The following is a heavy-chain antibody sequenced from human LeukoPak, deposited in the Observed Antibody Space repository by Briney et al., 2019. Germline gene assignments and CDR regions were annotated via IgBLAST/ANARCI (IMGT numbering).Heavy chain of an antibody. Sequence: SETQSLTCTVSGGSVSSNNYYWGWIRQPPGKGLEWIGSIYYSGSTYYNPSLKSRVTISVDTSKNQFSLKLSSVTAADTAVFYCASSPWYNSEPSFWGQGTMVTVSS. CDR1: GGSVSSNNYY. CDR2: IYYSGST. D-gene: IGHD6-19*01. CDR3: ASSPWYNSEPSF. V-gene: IGHV4-39*07. J-gene: IGHJ3*01.